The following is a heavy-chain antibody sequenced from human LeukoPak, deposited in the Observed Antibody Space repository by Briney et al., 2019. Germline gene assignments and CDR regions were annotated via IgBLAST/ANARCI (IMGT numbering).Heavy chain of an antibody. CDR1: GGSVNSGRYY. Sequence: SETLSLTCTVSGGSVNSGRYYWSWIRQPAGKGLEWIGRIYTSGSTNYNPSLKSRVTISVDTSKNQFSLKLSSVTAADTAVYYCARVTEYYAYFDYWGQGTLVTVSS. CDR2: IYTSGST. V-gene: IGHV4-61*10. J-gene: IGHJ4*02. D-gene: IGHD3-10*01. CDR3: ARVTEYYAYFDY.